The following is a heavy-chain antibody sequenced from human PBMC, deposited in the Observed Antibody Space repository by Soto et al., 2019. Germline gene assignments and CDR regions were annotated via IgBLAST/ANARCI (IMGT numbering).Heavy chain of an antibody. CDR3: AKERWIGQYYFDY. V-gene: IGHV3-48*01. Sequence: EVQLVESGGGLVQPGGSLRLSCVASGFTLSSYSMNWVRQAPGKGLEWVSYISSSSSTIYYADSVKGRFTISRDNAKNSLYLQMNSLRAEDTAVYYCAKERWIGQYYFDYWGQGTLVTVSS. CDR2: ISSSSSTI. CDR1: GFTLSSYS. D-gene: IGHD5-12*01. J-gene: IGHJ4*02.